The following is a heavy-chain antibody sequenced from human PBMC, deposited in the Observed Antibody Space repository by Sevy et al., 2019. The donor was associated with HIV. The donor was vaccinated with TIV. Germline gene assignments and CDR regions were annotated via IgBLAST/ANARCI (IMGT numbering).Heavy chain of an antibody. D-gene: IGHD2-21*01. Sequence: ASVKVSCKASGGTFSSYAISWVRQAPGQGLEWMGGIIPILGIANYAQKFQGRVTITADKSTSTAYMELSSLRSEDTAVYYCARVDYCGGDCYSDGDPLPSYYYYMDVWGKGTTVTVSS. CDR3: ARVDYCGGDCYSDGDPLPSYYYYMDV. CDR1: GGTFSSYA. CDR2: IIPILGIA. J-gene: IGHJ6*03. V-gene: IGHV1-69*10.